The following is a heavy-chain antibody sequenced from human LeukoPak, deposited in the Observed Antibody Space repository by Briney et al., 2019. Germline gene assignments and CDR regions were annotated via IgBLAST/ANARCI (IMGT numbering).Heavy chain of an antibody. CDR2: IIPILVIA. Sequence: SVKVSCKASGYTFTGYYMYWVRQAPGQGLEWMGRIIPILVIANYAQKFQGRVTITADKSTSTAYMELSSLRSEDTAVYYCARVRSYCSGGSCYYYYYYGMDVWGQGTTVTVSS. J-gene: IGHJ6*02. CDR3: ARVRSYCSGGSCYYYYYYGMDV. CDR1: GYTFTGYY. V-gene: IGHV1-69*04. D-gene: IGHD2-15*01.